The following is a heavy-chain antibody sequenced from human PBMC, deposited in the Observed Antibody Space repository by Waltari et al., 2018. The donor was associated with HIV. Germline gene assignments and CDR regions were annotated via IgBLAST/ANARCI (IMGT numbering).Heavy chain of an antibody. CDR3: AKDRAFFQVGYSII. J-gene: IGHJ4*02. D-gene: IGHD5-12*01. CDR2: ISYDRSTK. CDR1: GFTFNNHG. Sequence: QVQLVESGGGVVQPGRSLRLSCAASGFTFNNHGIHWVRQAPGKGLEWVAGISYDRSTKDYADSVKGRFTISRDNSKKTVYLQMNSRRAEDTAVYYCAKDRAFFQVGYSIIWGQGTLVTVSS. V-gene: IGHV3-30*18.